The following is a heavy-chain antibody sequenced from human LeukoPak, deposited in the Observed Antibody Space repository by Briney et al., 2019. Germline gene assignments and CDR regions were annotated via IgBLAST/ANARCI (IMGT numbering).Heavy chain of an antibody. Sequence: PGGSLRLSCAASGFTFSGSAMHWVRQAPGKGLEWVSGISWNSGSIRYADSVKGRFTISRDNAKNSLYLQMNSLRAEDMALYYCAKADSGWYGLSADYWGQGTLVTVSS. V-gene: IGHV3-9*03. J-gene: IGHJ4*02. CDR1: GFTFSGSA. CDR3: AKADSGWYGLSADY. CDR2: ISWNSGSI. D-gene: IGHD6-19*01.